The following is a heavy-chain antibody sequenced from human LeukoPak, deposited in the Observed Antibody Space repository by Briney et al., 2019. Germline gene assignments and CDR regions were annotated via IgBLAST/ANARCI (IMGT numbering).Heavy chain of an antibody. CDR3: ARLRRQLVKRTVTYFDY. CDR2: IYYSGST. V-gene: IGHV4-39*07. Sequence: PSETLSLTCTVSGGSVSSSSYYWGWIRQPPGKGLEWIGSIYYSGSTYYNPSLKSRVTISVDTSKNQFSLKLSSVTAADTAVYYCARLRRQLVKRTVTYFDYWGQGTLVTVSS. D-gene: IGHD6-13*01. CDR1: GGSVSSSSYY. J-gene: IGHJ4*02.